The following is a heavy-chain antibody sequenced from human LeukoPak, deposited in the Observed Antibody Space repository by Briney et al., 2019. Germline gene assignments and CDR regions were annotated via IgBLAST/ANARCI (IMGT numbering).Heavy chain of an antibody. J-gene: IGHJ4*02. CDR3: ARDRWYSDY. V-gene: IGHV3-7*01. CDR2: IKEDGSES. D-gene: IGHD5-24*01. CDR1: GFNFGEFW. Sequence: GGSLRLSCAASGFNFGEFWMAWVRQTPGMGLEWVADIKEDGSESFYVDSVKGRFTISRDNTKNSLYLQMSSLKDEDTAVYYCARDRWYSDYWGQGTLVTVSS.